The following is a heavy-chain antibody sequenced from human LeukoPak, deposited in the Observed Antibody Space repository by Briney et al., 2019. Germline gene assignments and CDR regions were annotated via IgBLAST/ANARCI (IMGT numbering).Heavy chain of an antibody. CDR2: ISSSGSTI. V-gene: IGHV3-11*01. D-gene: IGHD3-10*01. Sequence: GGSLRLSCAASGFTSSDYYMSWIRQAPGKGLEWVSYISSSGSTIYYADSVKGRFTISRDNAKNSLYLQMNSLRAEDTAVYYCARQYGSGSYSPRDPWGQGTLVTVSS. CDR1: GFTSSDYY. J-gene: IGHJ5*02. CDR3: ARQYGSGSYSPRDP.